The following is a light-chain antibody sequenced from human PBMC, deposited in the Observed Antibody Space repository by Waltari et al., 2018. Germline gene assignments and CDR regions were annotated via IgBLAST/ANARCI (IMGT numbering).Light chain of an antibody. V-gene: IGKV3-20*01. J-gene: IGKJ2*03. CDR2: DAS. Sequence: EIVLTQSPGTLSLSPGERATLPCRASQSVYGDFLAWYQPKPGQAPRPLIYDASSRATGVPDRFSGRGSGTDFTLTISRLEPEEIAVYYCQHYGGSPYSFGQGTKLEIK. CDR3: QHYGGSPYS. CDR1: QSVYGDF.